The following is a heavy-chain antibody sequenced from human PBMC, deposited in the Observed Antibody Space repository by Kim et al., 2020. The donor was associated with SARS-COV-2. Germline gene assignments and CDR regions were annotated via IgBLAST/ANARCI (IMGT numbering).Heavy chain of an antibody. V-gene: IGHV1-69*02. J-gene: IGHJ4*02. Sequence: YAQKFQGRVTITADKSTSTAYMELSSLRSEDTAVYYCARSGNIVVPPDYWGQGTLVTVSS. CDR3: ARSGNIVVPPDY. D-gene: IGHD2-2*01.